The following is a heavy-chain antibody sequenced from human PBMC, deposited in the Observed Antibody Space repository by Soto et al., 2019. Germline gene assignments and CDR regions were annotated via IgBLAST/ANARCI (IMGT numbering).Heavy chain of an antibody. V-gene: IGHV3-74*01. Sequence: EVQLVESGGGLVQPGGSLRLSCAASGFTFSNYWMHWVRQAPGKGLVWVSRIDSEGSSTSYADSVKGRFTTSRDNVKNTVYLQMNGLRGEYTAVYYCGSVFEYWGQGILVTVSS. CDR3: GSVFEY. CDR2: IDSEGSST. D-gene: IGHD4-17*01. CDR1: GFTFSNYW. J-gene: IGHJ4*02.